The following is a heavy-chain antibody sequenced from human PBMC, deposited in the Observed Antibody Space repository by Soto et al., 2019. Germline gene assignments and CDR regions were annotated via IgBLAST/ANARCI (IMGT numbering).Heavy chain of an antibody. Sequence: SETLSLTCTVSDDSLTANKYAWTWIRQNPEKGLEWIGYVYSNGNTRSSPSLQSRVSMSVDTSKSHFSLRLSSVTAADTAVYFCARASYFRPSGSYYFVSWGQGTLVTVSS. CDR1: DDSLTANKYA. CDR2: VYSNGNT. J-gene: IGHJ4*02. CDR3: ARASYFRPSGSYYFVS. D-gene: IGHD3-10*01. V-gene: IGHV4-31*03.